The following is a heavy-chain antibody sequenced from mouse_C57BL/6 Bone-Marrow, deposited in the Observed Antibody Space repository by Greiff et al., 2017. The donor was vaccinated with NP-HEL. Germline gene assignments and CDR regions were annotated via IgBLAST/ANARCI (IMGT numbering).Heavy chain of an antibody. CDR2: ICNGGGST. CDR1: GFTFSDYY. V-gene: IGHV5-12*01. Sequence: EVKLMESGGGLVQPGGSLKLSCAASGFTFSDYYMYWVRQTPEKRLEWVAYICNGGGSTYYPDTVKGRFTISRDNAKNTLYLQMSRLKSEDTAMYYCARLEAYWGQGTLVTVSA. J-gene: IGHJ3*01. CDR3: ARLEAY.